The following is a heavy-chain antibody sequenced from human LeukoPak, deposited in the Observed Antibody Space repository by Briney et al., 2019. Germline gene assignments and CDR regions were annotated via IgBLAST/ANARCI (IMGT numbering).Heavy chain of an antibody. V-gene: IGHV3-7*01. CDR2: IKQDGSEK. CDR3: ARRGIYSSSWTYFDS. J-gene: IGHJ4*02. Sequence: PGGSLRLSCAASGFTFGSQWMSWVRQAPGKGLEWVANIKQDGSEKYYVDSVKGRSTISRDNAKNSLYLQMNSLRAEDTVVYYCARRGIYSSSWTYFDSWGQGTLVTVSS. D-gene: IGHD6-13*01. CDR1: GFTFGSQW.